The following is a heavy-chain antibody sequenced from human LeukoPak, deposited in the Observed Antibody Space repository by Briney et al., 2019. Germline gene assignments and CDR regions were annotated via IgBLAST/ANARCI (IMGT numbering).Heavy chain of an antibody. V-gene: IGHV3-48*03. D-gene: IGHD2-2*01. CDR2: LSSGGNTV. CDR3: ARDTPDCNSTTCYYYFDY. Sequence: PGGSLRLSCAASGVTFSSYGMNWVRQAPGKGLAWVSYLSSGGNTVHYADSVKGRFTISRDNTKNSLYLQMNSLRAEDTAVYYCARDTPDCNSTTCYYYFDYWSQGTLVTVSS. J-gene: IGHJ4*02. CDR1: GVTFSSYG.